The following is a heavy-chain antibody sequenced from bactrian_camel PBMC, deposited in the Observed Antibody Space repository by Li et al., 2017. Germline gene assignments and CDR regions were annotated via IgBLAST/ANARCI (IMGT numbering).Heavy chain of an antibody. D-gene: IGHD2*01. CDR1: GGSRNC. CDR3: AAQRSLHCPCRADRDSHFSY. J-gene: IGHJ4*01. V-gene: IGHV3S53*01. CDR2: IDHSGIT. Sequence: QLVESGGGSVQTGGSLRLSCTYSGGSRNCIGWFRQAPGKSREAVATIDHSGITNCIRSVKDRFTISADSANTLVLQMNNLKVEDSAMYYCAAQRSLHCPCRADRDSHFSYWGQGTQVT.